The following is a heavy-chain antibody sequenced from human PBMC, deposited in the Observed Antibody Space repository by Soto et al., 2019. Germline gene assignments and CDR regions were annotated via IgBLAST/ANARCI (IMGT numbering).Heavy chain of an antibody. CDR1: GFTVSSNY. V-gene: IGHV3-66*01. Sequence: EVQLVESGGGLVQPGGSLRLSCAASGFTVSSNYMSWVRQAPGKGLEWVSVVYIGGNTYYAESMEDRFTISRDNFQNMLYLQVNSLRVEDTAVYCCAGSVGGGFGYWGQGTLVTVSS. D-gene: IGHD3-16*01. CDR2: VYIGGNT. J-gene: IGHJ4*02. CDR3: AGSVGGGFGY.